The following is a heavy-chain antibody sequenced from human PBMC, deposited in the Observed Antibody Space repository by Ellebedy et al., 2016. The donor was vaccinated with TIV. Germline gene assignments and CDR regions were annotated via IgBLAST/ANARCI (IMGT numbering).Heavy chain of an antibody. CDR2: ISDKKSNT. J-gene: IGHJ3*02. CDR3: ARDGLAMPGRPFDI. V-gene: IGHV1-18*01. CDR1: GYTFTDYG. D-gene: IGHD1-1*01. Sequence: AASVKVSCKASGYTFTDYGISWVRQAPGQGLEWMGWISDKKSNTNYAQKFQGRVTMTTDTSTSAAYMELRSLRSDDTAVDYCARDGLAMPGRPFDIWGQGTLVAVS.